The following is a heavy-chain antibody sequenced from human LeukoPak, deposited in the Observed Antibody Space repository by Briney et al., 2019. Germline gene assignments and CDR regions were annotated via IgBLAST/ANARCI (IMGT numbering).Heavy chain of an antibody. J-gene: IGHJ4*02. D-gene: IGHD1-7*01. CDR3: ARGRANWDYDFDY. CDR2: ASHAGVT. Sequence: SETLSLTCAVHGPSFVGRHWSWIRQPPGKGLEWLGEASHAGVTNHNPSLKSRVSISVDTSKDQFSLNLASVTAADTAIYYCARGRANWDYDFDYWGPGTLVTVSS. V-gene: IGHV4-34*01. CDR1: GPSFVGRH.